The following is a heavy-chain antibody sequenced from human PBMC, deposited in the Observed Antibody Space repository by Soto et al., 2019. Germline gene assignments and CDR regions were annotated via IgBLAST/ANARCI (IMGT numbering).Heavy chain of an antibody. D-gene: IGHD6-19*01. CDR3: ARDLLGGVAGDYYYYGMDV. V-gene: IGHV4-61*01. CDR2: IYYSGST. Sequence: PSETLSLTCTVSGGSVSSGSYYWSWIRQPPGKGLEWIGYIYYSGSTNYNPSLKSRVTISVDTSKNQFSLKLSPVTAADTAVYYCARDLLGGVAGDYYYYGMDVWGQGTTVTVSS. CDR1: GGSVSSGSYY. J-gene: IGHJ6*02.